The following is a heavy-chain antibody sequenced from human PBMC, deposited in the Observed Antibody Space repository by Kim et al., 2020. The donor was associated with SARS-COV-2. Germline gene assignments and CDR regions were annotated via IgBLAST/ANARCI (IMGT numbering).Heavy chain of an antibody. CDR3: ARVRFSITIFGVVTRLFDY. CDR2: IYYSGST. J-gene: IGHJ4*02. V-gene: IGHV4-30-4*01. Sequence: SETLSLTCTVSGGSISSGDYYWSWIRQPPGEGLEWIGYIYYSGSTYYNPSLKSRVTISVDTSKNQFSLKLSSVTAADTAVYYCARVRFSITIFGVVTRLFDYWGQGTLVTVSS. CDR1: GGSISSGDYY. D-gene: IGHD3-3*01.